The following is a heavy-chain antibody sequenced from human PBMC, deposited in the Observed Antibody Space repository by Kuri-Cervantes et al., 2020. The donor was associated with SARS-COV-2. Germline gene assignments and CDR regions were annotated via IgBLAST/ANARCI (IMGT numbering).Heavy chain of an antibody. CDR3: ARGERITMVRGVIIKEGDFDY. J-gene: IGHJ4*02. V-gene: IGHV1-46*01. CDR1: GYTFTSYY. Sequence: ASVKVSCRASGYTFTSYYMHWVRQAPGQGLEWMGIINPSGGSTSYAQKFQGRVTMTRDTSTSIVYMELSSLRSEDTAVYYCARGERITMVRGVIIKEGDFDYWGQGTLVTDSS. CDR2: INPSGGST. D-gene: IGHD3-10*01.